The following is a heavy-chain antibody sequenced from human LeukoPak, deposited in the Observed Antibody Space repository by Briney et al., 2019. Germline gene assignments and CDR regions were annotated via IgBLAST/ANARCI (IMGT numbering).Heavy chain of an antibody. J-gene: IGHJ5*02. V-gene: IGHV4-39*07. D-gene: IGHD4-17*01. CDR2: IYYSGST. CDR1: GGSISSSSYY. CDR3: AREKAVTTDWFDP. Sequence: SETLSLTCTVSGGSISSSSYYWGWIRRPPGKGLEWIGSIYYSGSTYYNPSLKSRVTISVDTSKNQFSLKLSSVTAADTAVYYCAREKAVTTDWFDPWGQGTLVTVSS.